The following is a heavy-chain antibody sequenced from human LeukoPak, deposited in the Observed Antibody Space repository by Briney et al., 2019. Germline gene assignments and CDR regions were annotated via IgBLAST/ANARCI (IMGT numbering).Heavy chain of an antibody. Sequence: AGGSLRLPCAASGFTFSSYEMNWVRQAPGKGLEWVSYISSSGSTIYYADSVKGRFTISRDNAKNSLYLQMNSLRAEDTALYYCARGVYRSSVAFDSWGQGTLVTVSS. V-gene: IGHV3-48*03. D-gene: IGHD6-6*01. J-gene: IGHJ5*01. CDR1: GFTFSSYE. CDR2: ISSSGSTI. CDR3: ARGVYRSSVAFDS.